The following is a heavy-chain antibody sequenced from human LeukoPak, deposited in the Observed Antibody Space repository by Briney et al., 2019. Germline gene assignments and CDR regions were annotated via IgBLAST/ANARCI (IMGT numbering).Heavy chain of an antibody. Sequence: TLSLTCTVSGGPIRSGGYYWSWIRQFPGRGLEWIGYIYYSGSSYYNPSLESRVTMSVDMSQNHFSLNLSSVAAADSAVYYCARAPPTIAVAGSAFDVWGQGTTVTVSS. CDR2: IYYSGSS. D-gene: IGHD6-19*01. CDR1: GGPIRSGGYY. CDR3: ARAPPTIAVAGSAFDV. V-gene: IGHV4-31*03. J-gene: IGHJ3*01.